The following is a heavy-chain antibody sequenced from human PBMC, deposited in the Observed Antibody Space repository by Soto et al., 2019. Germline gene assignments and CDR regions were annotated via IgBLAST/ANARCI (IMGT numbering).Heavy chain of an antibody. J-gene: IGHJ6*02. CDR2: ISGSGGST. CDR3: AKSLGHSSSSGGMDV. CDR1: VFTFSSYA. D-gene: IGHD6-13*01. Sequence: GSLRLSCAASVFTFSSYAMSWVRQAPGKGLEWVSAISGSGGSTYYADSVKGRFTISRDNSKNTLYLQMNSLRAEDTAVYYCAKSLGHSSSSGGMDVWGQGTTVTVSS. V-gene: IGHV3-23*01.